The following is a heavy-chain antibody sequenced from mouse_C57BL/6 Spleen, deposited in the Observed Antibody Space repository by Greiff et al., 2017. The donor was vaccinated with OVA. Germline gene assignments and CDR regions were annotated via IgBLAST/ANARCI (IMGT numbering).Heavy chain of an antibody. V-gene: IGHV1-64*01. CDR2: IHPNSGST. D-gene: IGHD1-1*01. CDR3: ARRNYYGRGWYFDV. J-gene: IGHJ1*03. CDR1: GYTFTSYW. Sequence: VQLQQPGAELVKPGASVTLSCKASGYTFTSYWMHWVKQRPGQGLEWIGMIHPNSGSTNYNEKFKSKATLTVDKSSSTAYMQLSSLTSEDSAVYYCARRNYYGRGWYFDVWGTGTTVTVSS.